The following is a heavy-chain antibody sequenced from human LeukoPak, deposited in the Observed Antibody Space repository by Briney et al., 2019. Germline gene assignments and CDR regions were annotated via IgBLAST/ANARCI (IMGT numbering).Heavy chain of an antibody. CDR3: VKDSEGYSSGWTYFDY. CDR1: GFTFSSYA. Sequence: PGGSLRLACSASGFTFSSYAMHWVRQAPGKGLEYVSAISSNGGSTYYADSLKGRFTISRDNSKNTLYLQMSSLRAEDTAVCYCVKDSEGYSSGWTYFDYWGQGTLVTVSS. J-gene: IGHJ4*02. V-gene: IGHV3-64D*06. CDR2: ISSNGGST. D-gene: IGHD6-19*01.